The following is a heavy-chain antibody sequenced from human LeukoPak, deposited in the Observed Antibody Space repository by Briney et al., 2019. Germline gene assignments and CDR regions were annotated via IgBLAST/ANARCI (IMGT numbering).Heavy chain of an antibody. J-gene: IGHJ4*02. D-gene: IGHD6-19*01. CDR1: GYTFTSYD. V-gene: IGHV1-8*03. CDR3: ARGAWYNSAYTALHYFDY. Sequence: ASVKVSCKASGYTFTSYDINWVRQASGQGLEWMGWMSPKSANTGYAQKFQGRVTITRDTSISTAYMELSSLRSEDTAIYYCARGAWYNSAYTALHYFDYWGQGTLVTVSS. CDR2: MSPKSANT.